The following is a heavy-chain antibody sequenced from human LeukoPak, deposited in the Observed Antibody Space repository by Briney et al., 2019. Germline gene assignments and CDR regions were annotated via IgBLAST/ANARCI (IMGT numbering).Heavy chain of an antibody. CDR3: AKVKNAYYFDY. CDR2: ITGSGGST. J-gene: IGHJ4*02. CDR1: GFTFISYA. Sequence: QPGGSLRLSCAASGFTFISYAMNWVRQAPGRGLEWVSSITGSGGSTYYADSVKGRFTISRDNSKNTLYLQMNGLRADDTAVYYCAKVKNAYYFDYWGQGTLVTVSS. D-gene: IGHD2/OR15-2a*01. V-gene: IGHV3-23*01.